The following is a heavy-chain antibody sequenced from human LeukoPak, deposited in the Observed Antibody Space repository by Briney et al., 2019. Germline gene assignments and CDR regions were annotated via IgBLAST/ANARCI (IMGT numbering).Heavy chain of an antibody. CDR1: GDSMISNKW. V-gene: IGHV4-4*02. CDR3: ARLWIQVWLPNWFDP. J-gene: IGHJ5*01. Sequence: SGTLSLTCSVSGDSMISNKWWIWVRQPPGKGLEWIGRIYRSGSANYNPSLKTRVTMSLDKAENEFSLNLTSVTAADTAVYYCARLWIQVWLPNWFDPWGQGTLVTVSS. CDR2: IYRSGSA. D-gene: IGHD5-18*01.